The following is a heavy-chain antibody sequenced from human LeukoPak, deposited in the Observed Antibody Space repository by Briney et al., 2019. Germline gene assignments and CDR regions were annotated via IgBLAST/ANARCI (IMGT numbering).Heavy chain of an antibody. Sequence: GGSLRLSCAASGFTFDDYAMHWVRQAPGKGLEWVSGISWNSGSIGYADSVKGRFTISRDNAKNSLYLQMNSLRAEDTALYYCAKACGILLPYYFDYWGQGTLVTVSS. CDR3: AKACGILLPYYFDY. D-gene: IGHD2-15*01. J-gene: IGHJ4*02. CDR1: GFTFDDYA. CDR2: ISWNSGSI. V-gene: IGHV3-9*01.